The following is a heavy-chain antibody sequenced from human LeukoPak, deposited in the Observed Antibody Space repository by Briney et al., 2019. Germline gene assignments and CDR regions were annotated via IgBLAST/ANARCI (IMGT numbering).Heavy chain of an antibody. CDR1: GYTFTSYD. J-gene: IGHJ4*02. V-gene: IGHV1-8*01. CDR2: MNPNSGNT. D-gene: IGHD5-12*01. CDR3: ARARRGGYGIQLLRQGRYYFDY. Sequence: GASVKVSCKASGYTFTSYDINWVRQAAGQGLEWMGWMNPNSGNTGYAQKFQGRVTMTRNTSISTAYMELSSLRSEDTAVYYCARARRGGYGIQLLRQGRYYFDYWGQGTLVTVSS.